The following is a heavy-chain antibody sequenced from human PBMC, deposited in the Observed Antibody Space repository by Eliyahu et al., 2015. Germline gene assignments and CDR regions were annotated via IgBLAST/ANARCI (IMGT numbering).Heavy chain of an antibody. CDR1: GFTXNNYG. V-gene: IGHV3-33*01. CDR2: IWYDDTNK. J-gene: IGHJ6*02. D-gene: IGHD1-26*01. CDR3: ARARVIGGTYGDGMDV. Sequence: QVQLVESGGGVVQPGRSLKLSCAAAGFTXNNYGMHWVRQAPXTGLXWVAVIWYDDTNKYYAXSVKGRFTISRDNSKNTLYLQMNSLGAEDTAVYYCARARVIGGTYGDGMDVWGQGTTVIVSS.